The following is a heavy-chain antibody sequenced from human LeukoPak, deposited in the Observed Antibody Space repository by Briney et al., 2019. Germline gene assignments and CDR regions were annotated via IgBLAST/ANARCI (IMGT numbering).Heavy chain of an antibody. V-gene: IGHV3-30*04. CDR1: GFTFSNLA. CDR2: ISDDTYTK. J-gene: IGHJ4*02. D-gene: IGHD4-17*01. CDR3: TVATETTFDY. Sequence: GGSLRLSCAPSGFTFSNLAMYWVRQAPGKGLECVSLISDDTYTKYYADSVKGRFIISRDNSKNMLYLQMNGLGTDDSALYYCTVATETTFDYWGQGSLVTVSS.